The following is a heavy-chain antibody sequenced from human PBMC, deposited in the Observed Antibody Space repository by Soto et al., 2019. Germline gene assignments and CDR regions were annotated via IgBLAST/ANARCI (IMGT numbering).Heavy chain of an antibody. V-gene: IGHV4-4*07. Sequence: PSETLSLTCSVSGADINTYSLTWIRRPAGKGLEWIGRIYTSASINYNPSLKGRVTLSVDTSTNQVSLRLASVTAADTAIYYCARDREAGYNFYYGMDVWGQGTTVTVYS. J-gene: IGHJ6*02. D-gene: IGHD6-19*01. CDR3: ARDREAGYNFYYGMDV. CDR1: GADINTYS. CDR2: IYTSASI.